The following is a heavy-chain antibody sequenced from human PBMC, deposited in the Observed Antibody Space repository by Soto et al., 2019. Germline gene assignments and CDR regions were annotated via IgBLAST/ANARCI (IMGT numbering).Heavy chain of an antibody. CDR3: ARYVLRYFDWPPQAFDI. CDR1: GGSISSGGYY. CDR2: IYYSGST. D-gene: IGHD3-9*01. Sequence: SEPLSLTCTVSGGSISSGGYYWSWIRQHPGKGLEWIGYIYYSGSTYYNPSLKSRVTISVDTSKNQFSLKLSSVTAADTAVYYCARYVLRYFDWPPQAFDIWGQGTMVTVSS. V-gene: IGHV4-31*03. J-gene: IGHJ3*02.